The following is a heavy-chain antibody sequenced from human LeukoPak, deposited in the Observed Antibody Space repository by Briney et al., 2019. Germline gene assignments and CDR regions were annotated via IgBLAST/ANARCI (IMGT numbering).Heavy chain of an antibody. CDR3: ARQSSPELELRRAHFDY. CDR1: GGSISSRSYF. Sequence: ASETLSLTYTVFGGSISSRSYFWGWIRQPPGKRLEWIGSIYYSGSTYYNPSLKSRVTISVDTSKRQFSLKLNSVTAADTAVYYCARQSSPELELRRAHFDYWGQGTLVTVSS. CDR2: IYYSGST. V-gene: IGHV4-39*01. J-gene: IGHJ4*02. D-gene: IGHD1-7*01.